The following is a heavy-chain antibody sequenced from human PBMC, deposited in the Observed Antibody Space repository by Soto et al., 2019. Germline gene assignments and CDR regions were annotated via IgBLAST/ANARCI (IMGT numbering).Heavy chain of an antibody. V-gene: IGHV4-34*01. CDR2: INHDGST. Sequence: QVQLQQWGAGLLKPSETLSLTYEVYGGHFSGYYWTWIRQPPGKGLEWFGEINHDGSTNYSPSLNSRVTISLDTSKNQFPLRLSSVTAAATAVYYCARYGGNSFWYFNLWGRGTLVTVSS. CDR1: GGHFSGYY. CDR3: ARYGGNSFWYFNL. D-gene: IGHD2-21*02. J-gene: IGHJ2*01.